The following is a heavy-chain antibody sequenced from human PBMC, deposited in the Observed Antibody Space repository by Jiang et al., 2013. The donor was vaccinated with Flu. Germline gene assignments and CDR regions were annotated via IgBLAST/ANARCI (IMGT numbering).Heavy chain of an antibody. J-gene: IGHJ4*02. Sequence: VQLVESGGGVVQPGGSLRLSCAASGFSFSFYGMHWVRQSPGKGLEWVASLWHDGSNKFYADSVRGRFTISRDNSKNTLFLQMNSVRPEDTAVYYCATLRGSTYDTYLADFWGQGTLVTVSS. CDR3: ATLRGSTYDTYLADF. CDR1: GFSFSFYG. D-gene: IGHD4-11*01. CDR2: LWHDGSNK. V-gene: IGHV3-30*02.